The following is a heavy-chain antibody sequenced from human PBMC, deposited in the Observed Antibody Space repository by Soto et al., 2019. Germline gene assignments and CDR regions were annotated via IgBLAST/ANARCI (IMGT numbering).Heavy chain of an antibody. Sequence: SVKVSCKASGGTFSSYAISWVRQAPGQGLEWMGGIIPIFGTANYAQKFQGRVTITADESTSTAYMELSSLRSEDTAVYYCARDPTTVTRDDAFDIWGQGTMVTVSS. D-gene: IGHD4-17*01. CDR1: GGTFSSYA. J-gene: IGHJ3*02. CDR2: IIPIFGTA. V-gene: IGHV1-69*13. CDR3: ARDPTTVTRDDAFDI.